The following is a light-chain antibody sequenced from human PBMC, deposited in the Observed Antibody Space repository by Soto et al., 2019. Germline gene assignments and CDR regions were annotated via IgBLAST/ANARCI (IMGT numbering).Light chain of an antibody. CDR1: SSDVGGYNY. Sequence: QSVLSQPASVCVSIAQLITTSCTETSSDVGGYNYVSWYQQHPGKAPKLMIYDVRNRPSGVSNRFSGSKSVNTASLTISGLQAEDEADYYCSSYTTVSTYVFGTGTRSPS. CDR3: SSYTTVSTYV. CDR2: DVR. J-gene: IGLJ1*01. V-gene: IGLV2-14*01.